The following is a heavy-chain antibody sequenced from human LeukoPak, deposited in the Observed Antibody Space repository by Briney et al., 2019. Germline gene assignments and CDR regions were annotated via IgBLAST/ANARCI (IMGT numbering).Heavy chain of an antibody. Sequence: PGGSLRLSCAASGFTFSSYWMHWVRQAPGKGLVWVSRINRDGSGTSYADSVEGRFTISRDNAKNTLYLQMNTLRAEDTAVYYCAKGGTYRDYFDYWGQGTLVTVSS. CDR2: INRDGSGT. CDR3: AKGGTYRDYFDY. D-gene: IGHD3-16*01. J-gene: IGHJ4*02. CDR1: GFTFSSYW. V-gene: IGHV3-74*01.